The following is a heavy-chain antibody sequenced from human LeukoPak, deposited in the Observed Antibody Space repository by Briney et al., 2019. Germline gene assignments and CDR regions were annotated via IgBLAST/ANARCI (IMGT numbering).Heavy chain of an antibody. D-gene: IGHD3-22*01. Sequence: SVKVSCKASGGTFSSYAISWVRQAPGQGLEWMGGIIPIFGTANYAQKFQGRVTITTDESTSTAYMELSSLRSEDTAVYYCARVVGAYYYDSSGYPPLDPWGQGTLVTVSS. V-gene: IGHV1-69*05. CDR2: IIPIFGTA. CDR1: GGTFSSYA. CDR3: ARVVGAYYYDSSGYPPLDP. J-gene: IGHJ5*02.